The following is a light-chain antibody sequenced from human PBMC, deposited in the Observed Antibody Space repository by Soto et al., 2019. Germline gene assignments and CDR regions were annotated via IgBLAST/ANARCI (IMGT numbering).Light chain of an antibody. V-gene: IGKV3-11*01. CDR2: DAS. Sequence: EIVLTQSPATLSLSPGERATLSCRASQSVSSYLAWYQQKPGQAPRLLIYDASNRAPGIPARFSGSGSGTDFTLTISSLEPEDFAVYYCQQRSKWALTFAGGRKV. J-gene: IGKJ4*01. CDR3: QQRSKWALT. CDR1: QSVSSY.